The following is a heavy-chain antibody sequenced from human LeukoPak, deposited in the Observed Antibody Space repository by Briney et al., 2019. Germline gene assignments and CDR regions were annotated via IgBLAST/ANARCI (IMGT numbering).Heavy chain of an antibody. Sequence: SETLSLTCSVSGGSISGYYWTWIRQPAGKGLEWIGRVYTSGSTNYNPSLKSRVTMSVDTSKNQFSLKLSSVTAADTAVYYCARYLSSSLLFDYWGQGTLVTVSS. D-gene: IGHD6-13*01. J-gene: IGHJ4*02. CDR2: VYTSGST. CDR3: ARYLSSSLLFDY. CDR1: GGSISGYY. V-gene: IGHV4-4*07.